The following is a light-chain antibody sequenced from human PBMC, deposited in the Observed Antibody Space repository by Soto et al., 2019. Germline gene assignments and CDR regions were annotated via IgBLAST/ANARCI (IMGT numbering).Light chain of an antibody. CDR2: ASS. V-gene: IGKV1-39*01. Sequence: DIQMTQSPSSLSASVGDRVTITCRASQSIYSSLNWYHQKPGKAPKLLIYASSNLQSGVPSRFSGSGAGTDFTLSISRLQPEDYGTYYCQQSYSAPYTFGQGTKLEI. J-gene: IGKJ2*01. CDR3: QQSYSAPYT. CDR1: QSIYSS.